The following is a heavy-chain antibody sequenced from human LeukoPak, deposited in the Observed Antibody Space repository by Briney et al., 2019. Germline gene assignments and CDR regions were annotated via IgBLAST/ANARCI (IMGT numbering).Heavy chain of an antibody. CDR3: AKARYCSGGTCPEWFDP. V-gene: IGHV3-23*01. CDR2: ISYSGGNT. J-gene: IGHJ5*02. CDR1: GFTFSDYA. D-gene: IGHD2-15*01. Sequence: GGSLRLSCAASGFTFSDYAMNWVRQALGRGLEWVSTISYSGGNTYYADPVKGRFTISRDNSKNTLYLQMNSLRAEDTAIYYCAKARYCSGGTCPEWFDPWGQGTLVAVSS.